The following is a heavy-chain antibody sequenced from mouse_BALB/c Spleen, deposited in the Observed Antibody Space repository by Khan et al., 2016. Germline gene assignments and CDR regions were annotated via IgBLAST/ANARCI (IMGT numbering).Heavy chain of an antibody. CDR2: IYPGDGDT. J-gene: IGHJ4*01. V-gene: IGHV1-87*01. CDR3: TREGRGALDY. Sequence: QVQLQQPGAELTRPGASVKLSCKASGFTFFNYWLQWVKQRPGQGLEWIGAIYPGDGDTRYTQKFPGKATLTADKSSSTASMQLSNLTSEDSAVYYCTREGRGALDYWGQGTSVTVSS. CDR1: GFTFFNYW.